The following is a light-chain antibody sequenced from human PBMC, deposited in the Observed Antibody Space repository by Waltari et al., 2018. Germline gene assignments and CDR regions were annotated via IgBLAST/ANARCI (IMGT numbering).Light chain of an antibody. CDR2: AS. V-gene: IGKV1-6*01. CDR1: QGIRTE. Sequence: AIQMTQSPSSLSAYVGDRVTITCRASQGIRTELGWYQQIPGTAPKLLIYASTLEFGVPSRFSGSGSGTDFSLTIDGLQPEDFATYYCLQDYNYPLTFGGVTKVEIK. J-gene: IGKJ4*01. CDR3: LQDYNYPLT.